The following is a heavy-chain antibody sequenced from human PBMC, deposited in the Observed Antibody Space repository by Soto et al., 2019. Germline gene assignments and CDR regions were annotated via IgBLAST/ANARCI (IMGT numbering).Heavy chain of an antibody. V-gene: IGHV1-18*01. D-gene: IGHD6-6*01. Sequence: ASVKVSCKASGYTFTSYGISWVRQAPGQGLEWMGWISAYNGNTNYAQKLQGRVTMTTDTSTSTAYMELRSLRSDDTAVYYCARDSRIAARPGVSSYWGQGTLVTVSS. CDR2: ISAYNGNT. J-gene: IGHJ4*02. CDR1: GYTFTSYG. CDR3: ARDSRIAARPGVSSY.